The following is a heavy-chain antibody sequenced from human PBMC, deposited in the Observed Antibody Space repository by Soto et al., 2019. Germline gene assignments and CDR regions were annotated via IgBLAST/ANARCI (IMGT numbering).Heavy chain of an antibody. Sequence: PGGSLRLSCAASGFTFSSYWMRWVRQAPGKGLEWVANIKQDGSEKYYVDSVKGRFTISRDNAKNSLYLQMNSLRAEDTAVYYCARVRQAGVVQQLVKGCYYHRYGMAVRGQGTTDIVSS. J-gene: IGHJ6*02. CDR3: ARVRQAGVVQQLVKGCYYHRYGMAV. CDR1: GFTFSSYW. V-gene: IGHV3-7*05. CDR2: IKQDGSEK. D-gene: IGHD6-13*01.